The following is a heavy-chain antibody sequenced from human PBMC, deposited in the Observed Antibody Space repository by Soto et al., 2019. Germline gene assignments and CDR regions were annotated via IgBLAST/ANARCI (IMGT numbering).Heavy chain of an antibody. J-gene: IGHJ6*02. CDR2: ISWNSGSI. CDR1: GFTFDDYA. CDR3: AKELLTRPYSSSSRPRKHMYYYYGMDD. D-gene: IGHD6-6*01. Sequence: GGSLRLSCAASGFTFDDYAMHWGRQAPGKGLEWVSGISWNSGSIGYADSVKGRFTISRDNAKNSLYLQMNSLRAEDTALYYCAKELLTRPYSSSSRPRKHMYYYYGMDDWGQWTTVTVSS. V-gene: IGHV3-9*01.